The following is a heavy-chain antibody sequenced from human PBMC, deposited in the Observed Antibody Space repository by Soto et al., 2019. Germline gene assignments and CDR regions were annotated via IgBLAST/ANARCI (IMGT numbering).Heavy chain of an antibody. CDR1: GFTFSSYA. CDR3: AKSSGWYVNNWLDP. J-gene: IGHJ5*02. CDR2: ITGSGSAT. V-gene: IGHV3-23*01. D-gene: IGHD6-19*01. Sequence: QPGGSLRLSCVPSGFTFSSYAMSWVRQAPGKGLEWVSSITGSGSATYHAASVEGRFTISRDNAKNTLYLQMTSLRAEDSAIYYCAKSSGWYVNNWLDPWGQGTLVTVSS.